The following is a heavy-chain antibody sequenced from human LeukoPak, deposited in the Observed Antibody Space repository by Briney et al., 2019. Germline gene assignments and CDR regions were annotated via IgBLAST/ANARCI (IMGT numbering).Heavy chain of an antibody. CDR1: GGTFSSYA. CDR3: ARVTPQEEDYYGMDV. V-gene: IGHV1-69*04. D-gene: IGHD2-15*01. Sequence: GASVKVSCKASGGTFSSYAISWVRQAPGQGLEWMGRIIPILGIANYAQKFQGRVTITADKSTSTAYMELSGLRSEDTAVYYCARVTPQEEDYYGMDVWGQGTTVTVSS. J-gene: IGHJ6*02. CDR2: IIPILGIA.